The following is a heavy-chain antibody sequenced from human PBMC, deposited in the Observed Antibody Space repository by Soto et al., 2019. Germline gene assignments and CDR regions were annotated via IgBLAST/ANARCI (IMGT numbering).Heavy chain of an antibody. CDR2: INHSGAV. Sequence: SETLSLTCAVYGGSFIDYYWSWVRQPPGKGLEWIGEINHSGAVNYNPSLKSRVSMSLDASKNYVSLTLSPVTAADTAVYYCARGGGFYYMDVWDNGTTVTVSS. D-gene: IGHD3-10*01. V-gene: IGHV4-34*01. J-gene: IGHJ6*03. CDR3: ARGGGFYYMDV. CDR1: GGSFIDYY.